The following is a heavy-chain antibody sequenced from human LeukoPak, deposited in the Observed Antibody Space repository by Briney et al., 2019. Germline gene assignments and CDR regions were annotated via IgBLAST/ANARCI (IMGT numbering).Heavy chain of an antibody. CDR3: ARVGGMTTINNAAFDI. V-gene: IGHV4-59*01. CDR1: GGSINSDY. J-gene: IGHJ3*02. D-gene: IGHD5-24*01. Sequence: PSETLSLTCRVSGGSINSDYWNWIRQPPGKGLEWIGYIYHSGSTNYNPSLKSRVTISIDKSKKQFSLKLISVTAADTAIYYCARVGGMTTINNAAFDIWGQGTMVTVSS. CDR2: IYHSGST.